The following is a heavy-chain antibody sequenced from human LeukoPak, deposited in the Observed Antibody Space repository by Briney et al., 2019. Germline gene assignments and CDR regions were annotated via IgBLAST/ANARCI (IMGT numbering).Heavy chain of an antibody. D-gene: IGHD2-15*01. J-gene: IGHJ6*02. Sequence: GASVKVSCKASGYTFTSYGISWVRQAPGQGLEWMGWISAYNGNTNYAQKFQGRVTMTTDTSTSTAYMELRSLRSDDTAVYYCARGHPCSGGSCCGMDVWGQGTTVTVSS. CDR2: ISAYNGNT. CDR3: ARGHPCSGGSCCGMDV. V-gene: IGHV1-18*01. CDR1: GYTFTSYG.